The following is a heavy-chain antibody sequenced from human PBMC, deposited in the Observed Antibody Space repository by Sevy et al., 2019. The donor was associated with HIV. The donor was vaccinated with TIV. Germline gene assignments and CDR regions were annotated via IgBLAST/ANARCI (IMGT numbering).Heavy chain of an antibody. D-gene: IGHD3-9*01. J-gene: IGHJ6*02. V-gene: IGHV3-30*18. CDR3: AKDFTGYNGMDV. CDR2: ISYDASNT. Sequence: GGSLRLSCEASGFSFSTYGMHWVRQAPGKGLEWVAVISYDASNTYYADSVKGRVTISRDNSKNTLYLQMESLRAEDTAVYYCAKDFTGYNGMDVWGQGTMVTVSS. CDR1: GFSFSTYG.